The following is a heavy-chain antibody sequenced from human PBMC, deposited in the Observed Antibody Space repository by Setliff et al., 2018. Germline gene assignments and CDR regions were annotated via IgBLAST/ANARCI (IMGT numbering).Heavy chain of an antibody. J-gene: IGHJ3*02. CDR2: ITAANGDT. V-gene: IGHV1-3*01. CDR3: AKVPNWALDI. Sequence: ASVKVSCKTSRYIFTTYTIHWVRQAPGQRLEWMGWITAANGDTKYSQKFQDRITTTRDTSASTVYMELSSLRSEDTAMYYCAKVPNWALDIWGQGTMVTVSS. CDR1: RYIFTTYT.